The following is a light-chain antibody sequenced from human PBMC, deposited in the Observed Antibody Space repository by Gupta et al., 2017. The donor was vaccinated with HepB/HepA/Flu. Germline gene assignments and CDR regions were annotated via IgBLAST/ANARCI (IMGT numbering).Light chain of an antibody. CDR1: SSDVGSYNR. CDR3: SSYTSSNTVV. V-gene: IGLV2-18*02. J-gene: IGLJ3*02. Sequence: QSALTQTPSVSGSPGQSVTISCTGTSSDVGSYNRVSWYQQPPGTAPKLMIYEVNNRPSGVPDRFFGSKSGNTASLTISGLQAEDEADYYCSSYTSSNTVVFGGGTKLTVL. CDR2: EVN.